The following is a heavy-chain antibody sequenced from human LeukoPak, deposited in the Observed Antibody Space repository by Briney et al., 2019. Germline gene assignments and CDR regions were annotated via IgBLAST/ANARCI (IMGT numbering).Heavy chain of an antibody. V-gene: IGHV3-21*01. CDR1: GFTFTDVS. D-gene: IGHD1-1*01. CDR2: IGHVAGDI. Sequence: PGGSLRLSCITSGFTFTDVSMNWVRQAPGKGLEWVAFIGHVAGDIFYGDSVKGRFTISRDDAKGSVYLQMDSLRVDDTAVYFCERDPYTGSMFDYWGHGTLVTVSS. CDR3: ERDPYTGSMFDY. J-gene: IGHJ4*01.